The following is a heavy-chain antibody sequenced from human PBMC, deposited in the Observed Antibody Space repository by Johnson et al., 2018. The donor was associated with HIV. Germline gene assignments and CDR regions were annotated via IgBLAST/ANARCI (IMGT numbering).Heavy chain of an antibody. D-gene: IGHD2-15*01. CDR3: AREAYCSGGSCYDAFDI. CDR1: GFTVSSNY. J-gene: IGHJ3*02. CDR2: IYSGGST. V-gene: IGHV3-66*01. Sequence: VQLVESGGGVVQPGRSLRLSCAASGFTVSSNYMSWVRQAPGKGLEWVSVIYSGGSTYYADSVKGRFTISRDNSKNTLYRQMNSLRAEDTAVYYCAREAYCSGGSCYDAFDIGGQGTMVTVSS.